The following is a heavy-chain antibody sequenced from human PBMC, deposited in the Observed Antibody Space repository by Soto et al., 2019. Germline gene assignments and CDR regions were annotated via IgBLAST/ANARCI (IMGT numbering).Heavy chain of an antibody. Sequence: GGSLRLSCAASGFTFSSYAMHWVRQAPGKGLEWVAVISYDGSNKYYADSVKGRFTISRDNSKNTLYLQMNSLRAEDTAVYYCARDYLWYSSSWYYFDYWGQGTLVTVSS. V-gene: IGHV3-30-3*01. CDR3: ARDYLWYSSSWYYFDY. CDR2: ISYDGSNK. CDR1: GFTFSSYA. J-gene: IGHJ4*02. D-gene: IGHD6-13*01.